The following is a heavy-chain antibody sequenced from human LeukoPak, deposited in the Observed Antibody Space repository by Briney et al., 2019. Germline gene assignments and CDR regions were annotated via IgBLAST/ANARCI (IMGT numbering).Heavy chain of an antibody. CDR2: IRSKAYGGTK. V-gene: IGHV3-49*04. CDR3: AKGSHGYSSWFDP. Sequence: GGSLRLSCTASGFPFSDYSLNWVRQAPGKGLEGVGFIRSKAYGGTKEYAASVKGRFTISRDDSKTIVHLEMNSLQSDDTGVYYCAKGSHGYSSWFDPWGQGTLVTVSS. J-gene: IGHJ5*02. D-gene: IGHD5-18*01. CDR1: GFPFSDYS.